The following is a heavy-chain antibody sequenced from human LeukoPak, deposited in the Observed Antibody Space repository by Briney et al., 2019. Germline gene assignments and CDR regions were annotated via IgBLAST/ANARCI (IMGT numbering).Heavy chain of an antibody. CDR3: ARSLYYYESSGYYSGAFDI. Sequence: SETLSLTCTVSGGSISSYYWSWIRQPPGKGLEWIGYIYYSGSTNYNPSLKSRVTISVDTSKNQFSLKLSSVTAAGTAVYYCARSLYYYESSGYYSGAFDIWGQGTMVTVSS. CDR2: IYYSGST. D-gene: IGHD3-22*01. V-gene: IGHV4-59*01. CDR1: GGSISSYY. J-gene: IGHJ3*02.